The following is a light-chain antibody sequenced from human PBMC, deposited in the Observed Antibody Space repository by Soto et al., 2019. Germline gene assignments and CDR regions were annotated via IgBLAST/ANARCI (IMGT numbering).Light chain of an antibody. CDR2: GAY. Sequence: DIRMTQSPSTQSAYIGDRFSITCRSSQGIADYLDWYQQKPGEVPKGLIYGAYTLQSGVTSRFRGSGFGTDFTLTISSLQTEDVATYYCQKYNTAPLTFGGGTKVEIK. CDR1: QGIADY. CDR3: QKYNTAPLT. V-gene: IGKV1-27*01. J-gene: IGKJ4*01.